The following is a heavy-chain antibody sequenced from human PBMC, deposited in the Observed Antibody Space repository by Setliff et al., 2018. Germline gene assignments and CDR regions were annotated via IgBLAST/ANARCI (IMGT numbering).Heavy chain of an antibody. D-gene: IGHD3-9*01. Sequence: GGSLRLSCAASGFTFSSYGMHWVRQAPGKGLEWVGVIWHDGINKYYADSVKGRFTISRDNAKNSAYLQMNSLRAEDTAIYYCARANTTGYYYFDYWGQGTLVTVSS. CDR1: GFTFSSYG. J-gene: IGHJ4*02. V-gene: IGHV3-33*01. CDR2: IWHDGINK. CDR3: ARANTTGYYYFDY.